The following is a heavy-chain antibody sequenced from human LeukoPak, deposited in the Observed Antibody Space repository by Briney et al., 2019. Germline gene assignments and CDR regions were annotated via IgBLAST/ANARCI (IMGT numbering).Heavy chain of an antibody. V-gene: IGHV3-30*02. Sequence: GGSLRLSCAASGFTFSSYGMHWVRQAPGKGLEWVAFIRYDGGNKYYADSVKGRFTISRDNSKNTLYLQMNSLRAEDTAVYYCAKDHRGYYDTSGYYYYMDVWGKGTTVTVFS. CDR1: GFTFSSYG. CDR2: IRYDGGNK. J-gene: IGHJ6*03. D-gene: IGHD3-22*01. CDR3: AKDHRGYYDTSGYYYYMDV.